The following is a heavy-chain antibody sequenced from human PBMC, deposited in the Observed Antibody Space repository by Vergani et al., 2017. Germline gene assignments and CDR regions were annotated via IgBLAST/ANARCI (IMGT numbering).Heavy chain of an antibody. J-gene: IGHJ6*02. V-gene: IGHV1-69*08. CDR2: IIPILGIA. D-gene: IGHD2-21*02. Sequence: QVQLVQSGAEVKKPGSSVKVSCKASGGTFSSYTISWVRQAPGQGLEWMGRIIPILGIANYAQKFQGRVTITADKSTSTAYMELSSLRSEDTAVYYCARDRYCGGDCPFDYYYGMDVWGQGTTVTVSS. CDR3: ARDRYCGGDCPFDYYYGMDV. CDR1: GGTFSSYT.